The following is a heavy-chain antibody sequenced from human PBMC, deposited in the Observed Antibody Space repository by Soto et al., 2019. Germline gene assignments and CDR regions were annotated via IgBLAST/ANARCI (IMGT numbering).Heavy chain of an antibody. CDR1: GYTFTSYA. CDR2: INAGNGNT. V-gene: IGHV1-3*01. Sequence: GASVKVSCKASGYTFTSYAMHWVRQAPGQRLEWMGWINAGNGNTKYSQKFQGRVTITRDTSASTAYMELSSLRSEDTAVYYCARYRDGYNTFDSWGQGTLVTVSS. D-gene: IGHD5-12*01. CDR3: ARYRDGYNTFDS. J-gene: IGHJ4*02.